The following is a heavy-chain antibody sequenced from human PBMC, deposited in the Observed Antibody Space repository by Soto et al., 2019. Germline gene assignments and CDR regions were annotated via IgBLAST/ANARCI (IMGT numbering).Heavy chain of an antibody. CDR2: INHSGST. V-gene: IGHV4-34*01. CDR1: GGSFSGYY. J-gene: IGHJ4*02. CDR3: ARDKLTGLFDY. D-gene: IGHD2-8*02. Sequence: QVQLQQWGAGLLKPSETLSLTCAVYGGSFSGYYWTWIRQPPGTGLEWIGKINHSGSTNYNPSLKSRVTISVDTSKNQFSLKLTSVTAADPAVYYCARDKLTGLFDYWGQGTLVTVSS.